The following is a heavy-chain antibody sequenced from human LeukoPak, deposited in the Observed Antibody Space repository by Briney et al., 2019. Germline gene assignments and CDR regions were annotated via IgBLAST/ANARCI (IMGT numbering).Heavy chain of an antibody. CDR2: IYYSGST. D-gene: IGHD3-10*01. CDR3: ARPVQSFSDYYGSGFFDY. CDR1: GGSISSSSYY. J-gene: IGHJ4*02. V-gene: IGHV4-39*01. Sequence: PSETLSLTCTVSGGSISSSSYYWGWIRQPPGKGLEWIGSIYYSGSTYYNPSLKSRVTISVDTSKNQFSLKLSSVTAADTAVYYCARPVQSFSDYYGSGFFDYWGQGTLVTVSS.